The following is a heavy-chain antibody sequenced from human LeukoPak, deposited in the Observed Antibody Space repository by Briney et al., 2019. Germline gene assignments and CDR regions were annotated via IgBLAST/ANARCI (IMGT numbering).Heavy chain of an antibody. Sequence: PGGSLRLSCAASGFTFSSYAMSWVRQAPGKGLEWVSAISGSGGSTYYADSVKGRFTIPRDNSKNTLYLQMNSLRAEDTAVYYCAKPDGDIVVVPAASYYYYYMDVWGKGTTVTVSS. J-gene: IGHJ6*03. D-gene: IGHD2-2*01. CDR3: AKPDGDIVVVPAASYYYYYMDV. CDR2: ISGSGGST. V-gene: IGHV3-23*01. CDR1: GFTFSSYA.